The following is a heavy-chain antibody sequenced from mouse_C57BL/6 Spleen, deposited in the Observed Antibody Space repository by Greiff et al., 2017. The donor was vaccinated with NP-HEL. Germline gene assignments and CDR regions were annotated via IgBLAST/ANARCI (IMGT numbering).Heavy chain of an antibody. V-gene: IGHV1-15*01. D-gene: IGHD1-1*01. J-gene: IGHJ1*03. CDR1: GYTFTDYE. CDR2: IDPETGGT. Sequence: VQLKESGAELVKPGASVTLSCKASGYTFTDYEMHWVKQTPVHGLEWIGAIDPETGGTTYNWKFKGKATLTADKSSSPAYMELRSLTAEDSADYCCTRRYYYGSNYWDFEVWGTGTTVTVSS. CDR3: TRRYYYGSNYWDFEV.